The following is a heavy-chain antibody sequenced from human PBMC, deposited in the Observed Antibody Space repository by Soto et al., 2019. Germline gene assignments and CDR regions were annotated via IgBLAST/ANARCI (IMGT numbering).Heavy chain of an antibody. V-gene: IGHV3-33*01. Sequence: GGSLRLSCAASGFTFSSYGMHWVRQAPGKGLEWVAVIWYDGSNKYYADSVKGRFTISRDNSKNTLYLQMNSLRAEDTAVYYCARDSWIAVAGIHYFDYWGQGTLVTVSS. CDR2: IWYDGSNK. CDR3: ARDSWIAVAGIHYFDY. J-gene: IGHJ4*02. D-gene: IGHD6-19*01. CDR1: GFTFSSYG.